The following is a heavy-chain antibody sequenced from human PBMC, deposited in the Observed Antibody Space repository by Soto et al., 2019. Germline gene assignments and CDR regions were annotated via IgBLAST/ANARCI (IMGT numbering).Heavy chain of an antibody. D-gene: IGHD2-8*01. J-gene: IGHJ5*02. CDR2: ISSSGSTI. Sequence: PGGSLRLSXAASGFTFSDYYMSWIRQAPGKGLEWVSYISSSGSTIYYADSVKGRFTISRDNAKNSLYLQMNSLRAEDTAVYYCARVFPGTIGAQNWFDPWGQGTLVTVYS. V-gene: IGHV3-11*01. CDR3: ARVFPGTIGAQNWFDP. CDR1: GFTFSDYY.